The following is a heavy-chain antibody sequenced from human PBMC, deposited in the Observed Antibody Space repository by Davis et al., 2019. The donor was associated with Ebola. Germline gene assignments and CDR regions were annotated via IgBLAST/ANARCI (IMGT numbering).Heavy chain of an antibody. Sequence: PGGSLRLSCAASGFTFSDYYMTWIRQAPGKGLECISYISDTGRTIYYADSVKGRFTISRDNAKNSLYLQMSSLRAEDTAVYFCARAAVTSIKSWFDPWGQGTLVTVSS. CDR3: ARAAVTSIKSWFDP. CDR2: ISDTGRTI. J-gene: IGHJ5*02. D-gene: IGHD4-17*01. CDR1: GFTFSDYY. V-gene: IGHV3-11*01.